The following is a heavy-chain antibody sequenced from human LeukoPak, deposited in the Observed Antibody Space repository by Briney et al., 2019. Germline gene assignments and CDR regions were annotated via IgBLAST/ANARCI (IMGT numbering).Heavy chain of an antibody. CDR3: ARLRVVFDAFDI. V-gene: IGHV1-2*02. Sequence: ASVKVSCKASGYTFTGYYMHWVRQAPGQGLEWMGWINPNSGGTNYAQNFQGRVTMTSDTSISTAYMELSRLRSDDTAVYYCARLRVVFDAFDIWGQGTMVTVSS. J-gene: IGHJ3*02. CDR1: GYTFTGYY. CDR2: INPNSGGT. D-gene: IGHD3-3*01.